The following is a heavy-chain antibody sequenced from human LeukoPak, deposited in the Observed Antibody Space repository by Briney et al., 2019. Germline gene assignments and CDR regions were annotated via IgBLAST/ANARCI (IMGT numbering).Heavy chain of an antibody. J-gene: IGHJ3*02. CDR3: EAVAGTEAFDI. Sequence: LSGGSLRLSCAASGFTFSSYEMSWVRHAPGKGMEWVSYISTSGSTIYYADSVKGRFTISRDNAKNSLYLQMNGLRVEDTAVYYCEAVAGTEAFDIWGQGTMVTVSS. CDR1: GFTFSSYE. D-gene: IGHD6-19*01. V-gene: IGHV3-48*03. CDR2: ISTSGSTI.